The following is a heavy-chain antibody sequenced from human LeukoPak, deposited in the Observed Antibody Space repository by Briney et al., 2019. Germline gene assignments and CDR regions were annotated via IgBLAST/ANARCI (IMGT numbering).Heavy chain of an antibody. CDR2: IRSKAYGGTT. D-gene: IGHD3-22*01. Sequence: GGSLRLSCAASGFTLSTYWMSWVRQAPGKGLEWVGFIRSKAYGGTTEYAASVKGRFTISRDDSKSIAYLQMNSLKTEDTAVYYCTRGGYDSSGYYFDYWGQGTLVTVSS. CDR1: GFTLSTYW. J-gene: IGHJ4*02. CDR3: TRGGYDSSGYYFDY. V-gene: IGHV3-49*04.